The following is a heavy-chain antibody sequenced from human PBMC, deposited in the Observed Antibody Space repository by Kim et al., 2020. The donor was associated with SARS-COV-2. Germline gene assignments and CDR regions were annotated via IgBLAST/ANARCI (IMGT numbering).Heavy chain of an antibody. Sequence: ASVKVSCKASGYTFTDYYIHWVRQAPGQGLEWMGRINPNSGATNSAQKFQGRVTMTRDTSISTAYMELSRLRSDDTVVYFCARGPILSSNNWADFHYWGQGTLVTVSS. J-gene: IGHJ4*02. V-gene: IGHV1-2*05. CDR3: ARGPILSSNNWADFHY. CDR2: INPNSGAT. CDR1: GYTFTDYY. D-gene: IGHD2-21*01.